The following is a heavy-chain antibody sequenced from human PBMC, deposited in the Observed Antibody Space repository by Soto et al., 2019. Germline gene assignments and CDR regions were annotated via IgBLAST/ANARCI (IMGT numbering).Heavy chain of an antibody. CDR3: ARDGYYDSGSYGMDV. Sequence: QVQLVQSGAEVKKPGASVKVSCKTSGYTFNNYGISWVRQAPGQGLEWMGWISDYNGNTNYPQKFQGRVTMTTDTSTKTVYMVLSSLRSDDTAVYDCARDGYYDSGSYGMDVWGRGTTVTVSS. J-gene: IGHJ6*02. CDR2: ISDYNGNT. CDR1: GYTFNNYG. V-gene: IGHV1-18*01. D-gene: IGHD3-10*01.